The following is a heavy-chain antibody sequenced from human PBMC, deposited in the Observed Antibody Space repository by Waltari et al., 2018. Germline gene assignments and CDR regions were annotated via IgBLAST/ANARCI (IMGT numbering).Heavy chain of an antibody. Sequence: VHLLESGGGLVQPGGSLRLSFVGSGFVFPSYAMCWVRQDPGKGLEWVSGIDKSGDTTDYTDSVRGRFTIFRDDSKNRLYLQMNSLRVEDTAVYYCAKDSGFSMIRGRENSWGQGTLVTVSS. D-gene: IGHD3-10*01. CDR1: GFVFPSYA. CDR3: AKDSGFSMIRGRENS. CDR2: IDKSGDTT. J-gene: IGHJ4*02. V-gene: IGHV3-23*05.